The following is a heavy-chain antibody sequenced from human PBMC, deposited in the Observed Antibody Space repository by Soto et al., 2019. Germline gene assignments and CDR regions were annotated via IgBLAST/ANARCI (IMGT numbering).Heavy chain of an antibody. V-gene: IGHV3-9*01. D-gene: IGHD6-19*01. J-gene: IGHJ4*02. Sequence: EVQLVESGGGLVQPGRSLRLFCAASGFTFDDYAMHWIRQAPGKGLEWVSGISWNSGSIGYADSVKGRFTISRDNAKNSLYLQMNSLRAEDTALYYCATDNSLSCWSGFDYWGQGTLVTVSS. CDR3: ATDNSLSCWSGFDY. CDR2: ISWNSGSI. CDR1: GFTFDDYA.